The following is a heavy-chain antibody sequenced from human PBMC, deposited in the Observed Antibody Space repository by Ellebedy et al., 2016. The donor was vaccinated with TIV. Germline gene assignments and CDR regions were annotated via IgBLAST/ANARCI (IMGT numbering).Heavy chain of an antibody. CDR3: AKDRLSGYYPNWFDP. CDR2: ISGSGGST. D-gene: IGHD3-22*01. J-gene: IGHJ5*02. Sequence: GESLKISCAASGFTFSSYAMSWVRQAPGKGLEWVSAISGSGGSTYYADSVKGRFIISRDNSKNTLYLQMNSLRAEDTAVYYCAKDRLSGYYPNWFDPWGQGTLVTVSS. V-gene: IGHV3-23*01. CDR1: GFTFSSYA.